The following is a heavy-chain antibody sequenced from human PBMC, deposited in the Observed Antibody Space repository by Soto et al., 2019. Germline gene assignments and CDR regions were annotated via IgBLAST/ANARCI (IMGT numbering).Heavy chain of an antibody. CDR2: ITGSGGRT. CDR1: GFTFSSYA. V-gene: IGHV3-23*01. Sequence: EVQLLESGGGLVQPGGSLRLSCAASGFTFSSYAMSWVRQAPGKGLEWVSAITGSGGRTYYADSVKGRFTISRDNSKNTLYLQMISLRAEDTAVYYCAKGLTGAPYYAMDVWGQGTTVTVSS. D-gene: IGHD7-27*01. J-gene: IGHJ6*02. CDR3: AKGLTGAPYYAMDV.